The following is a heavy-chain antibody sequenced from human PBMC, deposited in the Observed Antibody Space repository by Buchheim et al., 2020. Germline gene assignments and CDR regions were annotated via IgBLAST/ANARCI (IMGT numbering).Heavy chain of an antibody. Sequence: QVQVVESGGGVVQPGRSLRLSCAASGFTFTSYAMHWVRQAPGKGLEWVAVISYDGSKIYYADSVKGRFTISRDNSKNTLSLQVNSLRAEDTSVYYCARDRAYLFWGRYYGMDVWGQGTT. J-gene: IGHJ6*02. D-gene: IGHD3-10*02. V-gene: IGHV3-30-3*01. CDR1: GFTFTSYA. CDR2: ISYDGSKI. CDR3: ARDRAYLFWGRYYGMDV.